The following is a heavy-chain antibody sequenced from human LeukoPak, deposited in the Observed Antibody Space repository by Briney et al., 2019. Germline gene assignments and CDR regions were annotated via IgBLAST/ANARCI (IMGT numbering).Heavy chain of an antibody. CDR1: GFTFNNYA. J-gene: IGHJ4*02. CDR3: VKDSGTNYDSRGFLPHFDY. CDR2: ISGSGYST. D-gene: IGHD3-22*01. V-gene: IGHV3-23*01. Sequence: GGSLRLSCVASGFTFNNYAMTWVRQAPGKGLEWVSAISGSGYSTYYAGSVKGRFTISRDNSKNSLYLQMNSLKAEDTALYYCVKDSGTNYDSRGFLPHFDYWGQGTLVTVSS.